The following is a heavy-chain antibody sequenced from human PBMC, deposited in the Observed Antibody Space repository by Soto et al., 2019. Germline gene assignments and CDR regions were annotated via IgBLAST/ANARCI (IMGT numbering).Heavy chain of an antibody. CDR2: MYYSGST. J-gene: IGHJ4*02. CDR1: GGSISSSNYF. V-gene: IGHV4-39*01. Sequence: PSETLSLTCTVSGGSISSSNYFWGWIRQPPGKGLEWIGSMYYSGSTYYNPSLKSRITISIDTSRNQFSLKLTSVTAADTGVYYCASSSPFHYWGPGILVTVSS. CDR3: ASSSPFHY. D-gene: IGHD6-6*01.